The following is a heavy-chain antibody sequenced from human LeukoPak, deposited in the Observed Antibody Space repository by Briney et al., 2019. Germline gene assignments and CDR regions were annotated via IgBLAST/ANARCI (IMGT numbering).Heavy chain of an antibody. CDR2: ISYDGSNE. CDR1: GFTFSSYV. Sequence: PGRSLRLSCAASGFTFSSYVMHWVRQAPGKGLEWVAIISYDGSNEYYADSVKGRFTISRDNSKNTLYLQMNSLRAADTAVYYCARRGHSSGWSLRGGYFDYWGQGTLVTVSS. CDR3: ARRGHSSGWSLRGGYFDY. D-gene: IGHD6-19*01. J-gene: IGHJ4*02. V-gene: IGHV3-30*04.